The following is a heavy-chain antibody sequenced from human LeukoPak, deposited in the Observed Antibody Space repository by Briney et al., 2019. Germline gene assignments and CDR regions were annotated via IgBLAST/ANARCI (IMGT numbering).Heavy chain of an antibody. V-gene: IGHV4-34*01. J-gene: IGHJ5*02. CDR3: ARGVVAATFWFDP. CDR2: INHSGST. CDR1: GGSFSGYY. Sequence: SETLSLTCAVCGGSFSGYYWSWIRQPPGKGLEWIGEINHSGSTNYNPSLKSRVTISVDTSKNQFSLKLSSVTAADTAVYYCARGVVAATFWFDPWGQGTLVTVSS. D-gene: IGHD2-15*01.